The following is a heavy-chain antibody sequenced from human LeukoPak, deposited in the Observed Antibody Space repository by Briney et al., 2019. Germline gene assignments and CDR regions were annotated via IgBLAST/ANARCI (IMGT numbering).Heavy chain of an antibody. V-gene: IGHV4-31*03. D-gene: IGHD4-11*01. CDR1: GGSFSSGGFY. J-gene: IGHJ5*02. CDR3: AREKVTTETNWFDP. CDR2: ISYTGNT. Sequence: SETLSLTCTVSGGSFSSGGFYWSWLRQHPGKALEWIGYISYTGNTYYNASLRSRVTISVDTSKNRFSLKLSSLTAADTAVYYCAREKVTTETNWFDPWGQGTLVTVSS.